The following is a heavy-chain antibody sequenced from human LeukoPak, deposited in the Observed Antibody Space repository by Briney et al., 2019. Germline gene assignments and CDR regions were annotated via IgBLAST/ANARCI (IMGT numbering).Heavy chain of an antibody. CDR1: GGSISSGGYY. CDR2: MYYTGTT. D-gene: IGHD2-15*01. CDR3: ARWWGIESRSTFYYYGMDV. J-gene: IGHJ6*02. V-gene: IGHV4-61*08. Sequence: PSQTLSLTCTVSGGSISSGGYYWSWIRQSPGKGLEWIAYMYYTGTTKYNPSLRSRVTLSADTSKNQLSLNLRSVTAADTAVYYCARWWGIESRSTFYYYGMDVWGQGTTVTVSS.